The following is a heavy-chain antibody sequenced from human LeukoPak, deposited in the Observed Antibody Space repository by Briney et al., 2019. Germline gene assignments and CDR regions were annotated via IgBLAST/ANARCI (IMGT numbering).Heavy chain of an antibody. CDR1: GYTFTSYD. V-gene: IGHV1-8*01. D-gene: IGHD3-3*01. J-gene: IGHJ6*03. CDR2: MNPNSGNT. Sequence: ASVKVSCKASGYTFTSYDINWVRQATGQGLEWMGWMNPNSGNTGYAQKFQGRVTMTRNTSISTAYMELSSLRSEETAVYYCASGSDFWSGYYPHYYYYMDVWGKGTTVTVSS. CDR3: ASGSDFWSGYYPHYYYYMDV.